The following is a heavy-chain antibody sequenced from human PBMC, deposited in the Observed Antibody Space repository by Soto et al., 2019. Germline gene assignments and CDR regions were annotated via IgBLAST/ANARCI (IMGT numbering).Heavy chain of an antibody. D-gene: IGHD6-13*01. J-gene: IGHJ6*02. V-gene: IGHV1-69*13. Sequence: ASVKVSCKASGGTFSSYAISWVRQAPGQGLEWMGGIIPIFGTANYAQKFQGRVTITADESMSTAYMELSSLRSEDTAVYYCARDHEEGSSSWDDYYYYGMDVWGQGTTVTVSS. CDR2: IIPIFGTA. CDR1: GGTFSSYA. CDR3: ARDHEEGSSSWDDYYYYGMDV.